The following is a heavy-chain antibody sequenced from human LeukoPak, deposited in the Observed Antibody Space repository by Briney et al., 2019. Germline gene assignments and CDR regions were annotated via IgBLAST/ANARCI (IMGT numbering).Heavy chain of an antibody. CDR2: IYYSGST. V-gene: IGHV4-59*11. Sequence: SETLSLTCTVSGGSISSHYWSWIRQPPGKGLEWIGYIYYSGSTNYNPSLKSRVTISVDTSKNQFSLKLSSVTAADTAVYYCARVANSSSWYVMVYYYYYYMDVWGKGTTVTVSS. D-gene: IGHD6-13*01. CDR3: ARVANSSSWYVMVYYYYYYMDV. CDR1: GGSISSHY. J-gene: IGHJ6*03.